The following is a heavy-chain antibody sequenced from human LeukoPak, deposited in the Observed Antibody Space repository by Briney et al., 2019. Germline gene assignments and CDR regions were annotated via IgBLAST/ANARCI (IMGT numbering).Heavy chain of an antibody. J-gene: IGHJ4*02. D-gene: IGHD3/OR15-3a*01. CDR1: GFTFSSYW. V-gene: IGHV3-7*01. CDR3: ARDVEASNFWTGYSY. Sequence: PGGSLRLSCVASGFTFSSYWMSWVRQAPGRGLEWVANIKQDGSEKYYVDSMKGRFTISGDNAKSSLFLQMNSLTAEDTAVYYCARDVEASNFWTGYSYWGQGSLVTVSS. CDR2: IKQDGSEK.